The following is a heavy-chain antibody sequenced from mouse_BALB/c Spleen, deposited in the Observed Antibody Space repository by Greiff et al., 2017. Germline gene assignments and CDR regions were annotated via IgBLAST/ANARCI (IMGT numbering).Heavy chain of an antibody. CDR3: ARSGGNFHYYAMYY. CDR1: GYTFTSYN. J-gene: IGHJ4*01. V-gene: IGHV1-12*01. CDR2: IYPGNGDT. D-gene: IGHD2-1*01. Sequence: LQQPGAELVKPGASVKMSCKASGYTFTSYNMHWVKQTPGQGLEWIGAIYPGNGDTSYNQKFKGKATLTADKSSSTAYMQLSSLTSEDSAVYYCARSGGNFHYYAMYYWGQGTSVTVSS.